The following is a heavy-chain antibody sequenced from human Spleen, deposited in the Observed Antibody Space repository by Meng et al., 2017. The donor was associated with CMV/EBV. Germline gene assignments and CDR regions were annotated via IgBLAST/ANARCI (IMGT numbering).Heavy chain of an antibody. J-gene: IGHJ6*02. CDR1: GFTFSSYA. CDR3: ARDVRYGMDV. CDR2: ISYDGSNK. V-gene: IGHV3-30*04. D-gene: IGHD4-17*01. Sequence: GGSLRLSCAASGFTFSSYAMHWVRQAPGKGLEWVAVISYDGSNKYYADSVKGRFTISRDNSKNTLYLQMNSLRAEDTAVYFCARDVRYGMDVWGQGTTVTVSS.